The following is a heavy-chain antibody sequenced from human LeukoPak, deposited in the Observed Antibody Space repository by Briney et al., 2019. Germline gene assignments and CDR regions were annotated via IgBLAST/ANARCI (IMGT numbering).Heavy chain of an antibody. CDR1: GFTFSNYA. J-gene: IGHJ4*02. D-gene: IGHD1-1*01. CDR2: ITGNGGYT. Sequence: GGSLRLSCAASGFTFSNYATNWVRQAPGKGLEWVSGITGNGGYTYYADSVKGRFTISRDNSRSTLYLQINSPRAEDTAIYYCAKGTLQQFDYWGQGTLVTVSS. CDR3: AKGTLQQFDY. V-gene: IGHV3-23*01.